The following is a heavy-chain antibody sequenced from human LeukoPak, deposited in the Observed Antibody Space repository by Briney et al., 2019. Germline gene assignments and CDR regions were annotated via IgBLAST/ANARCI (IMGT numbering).Heavy chain of an antibody. CDR1: GFTFSSYA. J-gene: IGHJ5*02. CDR3: VKVLDDPNWFDP. Sequence: QTGGSLRLSCAASGFTFSSYAMSWVRQAPGKGLEWVSAISGSGGSTYYADSVKGRFTISRDNSKNTLYLQMNSLRAEDTAVYYCVKVLDDPNWFDPWGQGTLVTVSS. V-gene: IGHV3-23*01. D-gene: IGHD5-24*01. CDR2: ISGSGGST.